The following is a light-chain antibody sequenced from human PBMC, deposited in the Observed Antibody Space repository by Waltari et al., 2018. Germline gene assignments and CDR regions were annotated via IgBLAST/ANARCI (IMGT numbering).Light chain of an antibody. CDR2: EFD. J-gene: IGLJ2*01. V-gene: IGLV2-23*02. CDR1: SSDVGSYAL. Sequence: SALTQPASVSASPGQYITISCTGSSSDVGSYALVAWYQQHPGKAPHLLIYEFDNRPSGVSYRFSGSKSGNAASLTISGLQAEDEAHYFCSSYTYGGPWVFGGGTLLTVL. CDR3: SSYTYGGPWV.